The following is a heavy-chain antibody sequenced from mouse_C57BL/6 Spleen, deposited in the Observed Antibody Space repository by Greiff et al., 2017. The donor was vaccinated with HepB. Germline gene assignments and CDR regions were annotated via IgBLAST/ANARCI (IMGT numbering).Heavy chain of an antibody. D-gene: IGHD1-1*01. CDR2: IYPSDSET. J-gene: IGHJ2*01. CDR3: ARSNYGTFAY. CDR1: GYTFTSYW. V-gene: IGHV1-61*01. Sequence: QVQLQLPGAELVRPGSSVKLSCKASGYTFTSYWMDWVKQRPGQGLEWIGNIYPSDSETHYNQKFKDKATLTVDKSSSTAYMQLSSLTSEDSAVYYCARSNYGTFAYRGQGTTLTVST.